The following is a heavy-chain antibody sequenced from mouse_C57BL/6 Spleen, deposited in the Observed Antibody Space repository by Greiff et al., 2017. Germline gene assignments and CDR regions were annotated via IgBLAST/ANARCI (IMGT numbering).Heavy chain of an antibody. CDR2: SRNKANDYTT. Sequence: EVKLVESGGGLVQSGRSLRLSCATSGFTFSDFYMEWVRQAPGKGLEWIAASRNKANDYTTEYSASVKGRFIVSRDTSQSILYLQMNALRAEDTAIYYCARDITTVGYFDVWGTGTTVTVSS. D-gene: IGHD1-1*01. CDR3: ARDITTVGYFDV. CDR1: GFTFSDFY. J-gene: IGHJ1*03. V-gene: IGHV7-1*01.